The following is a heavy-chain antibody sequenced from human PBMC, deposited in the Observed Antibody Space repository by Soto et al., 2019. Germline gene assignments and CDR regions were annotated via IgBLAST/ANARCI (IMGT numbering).Heavy chain of an antibody. D-gene: IGHD3-22*01. J-gene: IGHJ5*02. V-gene: IGHV3-23*01. CDR1: HSPGYA. CDR2: ISGGRETT. Sequence: PGGSLRLSCAVSHSPGYAMSWVRQAPGKGLEWVSDISGGRETTSYADSVRGRFTISRDKSKNTLYLQMNNLRAEDTALYYCAMRFYDSSPFDPWGQGTLVPVSS. CDR3: AMRFYDSSPFDP.